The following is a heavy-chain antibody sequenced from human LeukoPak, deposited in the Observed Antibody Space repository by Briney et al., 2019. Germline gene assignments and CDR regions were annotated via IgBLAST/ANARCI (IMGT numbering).Heavy chain of an antibody. CDR1: GFTFDDYA. J-gene: IGHJ4*02. V-gene: IGHV3-9*01. D-gene: IGHD6-13*01. CDR3: ARYSSSWYAGDY. CDR2: ISWNSGSI. Sequence: PGGSLRLSCAASGFTFDDYAMHWVRQAPGKGLEWVSGISWNSGSIGYADSVKGRFTISRDNAKNSLYLQMNSLRAEDTALYHCARYSSSWYAGDYWGQGTLVTVSS.